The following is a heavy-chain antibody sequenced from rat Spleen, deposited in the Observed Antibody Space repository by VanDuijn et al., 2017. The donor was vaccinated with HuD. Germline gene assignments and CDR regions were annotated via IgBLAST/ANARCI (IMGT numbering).Heavy chain of an antibody. D-gene: IGHD1-4*01. J-gene: IGHJ3*01. CDR2: ISYEGSST. V-gene: IGHV5-22*01. Sequence: EVQLVESDGGLVQPGRSLKLSCAASGFTFSDYYMAWVRQAPKKGLEWVASISYEGSSTYYGDSVKGRFTISRDNAKNTLCLQMDSLRSEDTATYYCTTYPFGYWGQGTLVTVSS. CDR3: TTYPFGY. CDR1: GFTFSDYY.